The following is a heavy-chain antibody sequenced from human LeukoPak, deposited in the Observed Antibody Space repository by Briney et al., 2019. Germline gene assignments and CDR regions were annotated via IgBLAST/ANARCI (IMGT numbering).Heavy chain of an antibody. Sequence: SETLSLTCAVYGGSFSGYYWSWIRQPPGKGLEWIGEINHSGSTNYNPSLKSRVTISVDTSKNQFSLKLSSVTAADTAVYYCARKGSVFSYYYDSSGYWDYFDYWGQGTLVTVSS. D-gene: IGHD3-22*01. CDR2: INHSGST. CDR1: GGSFSGYY. J-gene: IGHJ4*02. CDR3: ARKGSVFSYYYDSSGYWDYFDY. V-gene: IGHV4-34*01.